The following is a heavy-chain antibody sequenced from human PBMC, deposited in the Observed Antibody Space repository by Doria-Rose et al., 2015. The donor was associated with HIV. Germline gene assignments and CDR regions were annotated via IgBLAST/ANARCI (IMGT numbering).Heavy chain of an antibody. Sequence: VQLVQSGAEVKRPGSSVKISCKASGTTFTMYAINWVRQAPGQGPEWMGRIIPVLGVANYAQKFQARITITADDSTSTSYMELTTLRSDDTAIYYCARIPPFSTSYYFDYWGQGTLVTVSS. J-gene: IGHJ4*02. D-gene: IGHD2-2*01. V-gene: IGHV1-69*09. CDR3: ARIPPFSTSYYFDY. CDR1: GTTFTMYA. CDR2: IIPVLGVA.